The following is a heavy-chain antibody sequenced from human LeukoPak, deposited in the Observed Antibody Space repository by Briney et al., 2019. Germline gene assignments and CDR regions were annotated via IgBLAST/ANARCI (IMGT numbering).Heavy chain of an antibody. V-gene: IGHV1-24*01. CDR3: ATADYGDYDFDY. D-gene: IGHD4-17*01. Sequence: ASVKVSCKVSGYTLTELSMHWVRQAPGKGLEWMGGFDPEDGETIYAQKFQGRVTMTEDTSTDTAYMELSSLRSEDTAVYYCATADYGDYDFDYWGQGTLVTVSS. J-gene: IGHJ4*02. CDR1: GYTLTELS. CDR2: FDPEDGET.